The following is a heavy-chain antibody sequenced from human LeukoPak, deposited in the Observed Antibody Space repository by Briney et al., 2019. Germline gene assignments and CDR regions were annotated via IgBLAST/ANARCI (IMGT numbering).Heavy chain of an antibody. CDR3: ARGQGYYDFWSGYYGTYYYYGMDV. J-gene: IGHJ6*02. D-gene: IGHD3-3*01. Sequence: PGGSLRLSCAASGFTFSSYAMSWVRQAPGKGLEWVANIKQDGSEKYYVDSVKGRFTISRDNAKNSLYLQMNSLRAEDTAVYYCARGQGYYDFWSGYYGTYYYYGMDVWGQGTTVTVSS. V-gene: IGHV3-7*01. CDR1: GFTFSSYA. CDR2: IKQDGSEK.